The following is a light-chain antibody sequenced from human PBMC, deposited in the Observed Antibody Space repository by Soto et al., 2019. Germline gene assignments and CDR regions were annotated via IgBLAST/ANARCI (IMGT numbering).Light chain of an antibody. CDR3: QQRSNWPPIT. V-gene: IGKV3-11*01. J-gene: IGKJ5*01. CDR1: QSVSSY. CDR2: ETS. Sequence: EIVMTQSPATLSVSPLEIATLSFMASQSVSSYLAWYQQRPGQAPRLLISETSTRATGIPARFSGSGSGTDFTLTINSLEPEDFAIYYCQQRSNWPPITFGQGTRLEIK.